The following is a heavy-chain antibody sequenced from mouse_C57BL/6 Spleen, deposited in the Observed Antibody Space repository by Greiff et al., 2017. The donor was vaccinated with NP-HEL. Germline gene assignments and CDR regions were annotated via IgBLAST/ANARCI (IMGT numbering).Heavy chain of an antibody. CDR3: ARDPYCYGSSYEYFDY. CDR2: ISSGSSTI. V-gene: IGHV5-17*01. Sequence: EVQVVESGGGLVKPGGSLKLSCAASGFTFSDYGMHWVRQAPEKGLEWVAYISSGSSTIYYADTVKGRFTISRDNAKNTLFLQMTSLRSEDTAMYYCARDPYCYGSSYEYFDYWGQGTTLTVSS. J-gene: IGHJ2*01. D-gene: IGHD1-1*01. CDR1: GFTFSDYG.